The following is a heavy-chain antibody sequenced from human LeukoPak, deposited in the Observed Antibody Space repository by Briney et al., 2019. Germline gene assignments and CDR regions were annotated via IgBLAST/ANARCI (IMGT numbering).Heavy chain of an antibody. J-gene: IGHJ3*02. D-gene: IGHD5-12*01. Sequence: ASVKVSCKASGDTFTGYYMHWVRQAPGQGLEWMGWINPNSGGTNYAQKFQGRVTMTRDTSISTAYMELSRLRSDDTAVYYYARQGGSGYGYAFDIWGQGTMVTVSS. CDR2: INPNSGGT. V-gene: IGHV1-2*02. CDR3: ARQGGSGYGYAFDI. CDR1: GDTFTGYY.